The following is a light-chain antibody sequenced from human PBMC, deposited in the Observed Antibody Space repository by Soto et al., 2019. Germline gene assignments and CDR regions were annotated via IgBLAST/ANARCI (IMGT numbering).Light chain of an antibody. CDR3: QQYHIGYT. J-gene: IGKJ2*01. V-gene: IGKV3-15*01. CDR2: GAS. Sequence: IVVTQSPATLSLSPGERAILSCRASQSVSINLAWFQQKPGQSPRLLIYGASTRATGIPARFSGSGSGTEFTLTISSLQSEDFAVYYCQQYHIGYTFGQGTELEIK. CDR1: QSVSIN.